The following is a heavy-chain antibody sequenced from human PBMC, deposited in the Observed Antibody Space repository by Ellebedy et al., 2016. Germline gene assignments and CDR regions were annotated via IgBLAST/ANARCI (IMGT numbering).Heavy chain of an antibody. V-gene: IGHV2-26*04. J-gene: IGHJ6*04. CDR3: AWIMVRGPGDV. D-gene: IGHD3-10*01. CDR1: GFSLNNARMG. CDR2: IFSNDEK. Sequence: SGPTLVKPTETLTLTCTVSGFSLNNARMGVSWIRQPPGKTLEWLAHIFSNDEKSYSTSLKSRLTISEDTSKSQVVLTMTNMDPVDTATYYCAWIMVRGPGDVWGKGTTVTVSS.